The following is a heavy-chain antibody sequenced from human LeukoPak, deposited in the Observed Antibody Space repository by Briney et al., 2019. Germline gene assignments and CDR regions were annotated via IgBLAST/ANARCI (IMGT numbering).Heavy chain of an antibody. CDR1: GYTFTSYG. Sequence: ASVKVSCKVSGYTFTSYGISWVRQAPGQGLEWMGWISAYNGNTNYAQKLQGRVTMTTDTSTSTAYMELRSLRSDDTAVYYCARDLVDIVVVPAAGGAFDIWGQGTMVTVSS. CDR2: ISAYNGNT. J-gene: IGHJ3*02. V-gene: IGHV1-18*01. D-gene: IGHD2-2*01. CDR3: ARDLVDIVVVPAAGGAFDI.